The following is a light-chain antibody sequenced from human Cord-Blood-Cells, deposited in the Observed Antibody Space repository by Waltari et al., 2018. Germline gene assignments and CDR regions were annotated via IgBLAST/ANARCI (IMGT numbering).Light chain of an antibody. Sequence: QSALTQPASVSGSPGQSITISCTGTSSDVGGYNYVSWYQQHPGKAPKLMIYDVSNPPSGVSSRCSGSESGNPASPTFSGQQGEDEAYYYCSAYTSSSTLVFGGGTKLTVL. V-gene: IGLV2-14*01. CDR1: SSDVGGYNY. J-gene: IGLJ2*01. CDR2: DVS. CDR3: SAYTSSSTLV.